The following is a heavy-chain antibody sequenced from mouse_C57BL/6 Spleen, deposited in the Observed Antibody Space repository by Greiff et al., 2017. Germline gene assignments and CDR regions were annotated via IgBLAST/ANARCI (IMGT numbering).Heavy chain of an antibody. J-gene: IGHJ4*01. CDR3: ARGYDGAMDY. CDR1: GFTFSDYG. Sequence: VQLKESGGGLVKPGGSLKLSCAASGFTFSDYGMHWVRQAPEKGLEWVAYISSGSSTIYYADTVKGRFTISRDNAKNTLFLQMTSLRSEDTAMYYCARGYDGAMDYWGQGTSVTVSS. V-gene: IGHV5-17*01. D-gene: IGHD2-3*01. CDR2: ISSGSSTI.